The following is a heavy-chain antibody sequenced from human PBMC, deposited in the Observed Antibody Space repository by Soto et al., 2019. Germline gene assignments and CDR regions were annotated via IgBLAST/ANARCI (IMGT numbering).Heavy chain of an antibody. J-gene: IGHJ4*02. Sequence: SAALSLTCTVSGGSISSYYWSWIRQPPGKGLEWIGYIYYSGSTNYNPSLKSRVTISVDTSKNQFSLKLSSVTAADTAVYYCARHRTPSGYSSSWYEVATFDYSGQGTLVTVSS. CDR2: IYYSGST. CDR3: ARHRTPSGYSSSWYEVATFDY. V-gene: IGHV4-59*08. D-gene: IGHD6-13*01. CDR1: GGSISSYY.